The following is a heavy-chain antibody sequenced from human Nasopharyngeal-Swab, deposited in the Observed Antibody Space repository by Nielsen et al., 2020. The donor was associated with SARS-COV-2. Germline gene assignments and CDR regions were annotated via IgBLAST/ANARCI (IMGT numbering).Heavy chain of an antibody. D-gene: IGHD2-15*01. CDR3: ARDRSGGSCRYGMDV. V-gene: IGHV3-21*01. J-gene: IGHJ6*02. CDR1: GFTFSMYS. Sequence: GGSLRLSCAASGFTFSMYSMNWVRQAPGKGLEWVSSISSSSSYIYYADSVKGRFTISRDNAKNSLYLQMNSLRAEDTAVYYCARDRSGGSCRYGMDVWGQGTTVTVSS. CDR2: ISSSSSYI.